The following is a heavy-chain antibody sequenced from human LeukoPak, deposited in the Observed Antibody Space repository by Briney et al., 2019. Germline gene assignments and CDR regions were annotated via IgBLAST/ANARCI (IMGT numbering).Heavy chain of an antibody. CDR1: GFTFSSYG. CDR2: VSYDGSK. Sequence: PGGSLRLSCAASGFTFSSYGMHWVRQAPGKGLEWVAVVSYDGSKYYADSVKGRFTISRDNAKNTLILQMNSLRVEDTAVYYCARDWVYKIDYWGRGTLVTVSS. D-gene: IGHD5-24*01. V-gene: IGHV3-30*03. J-gene: IGHJ4*02. CDR3: ARDWVYKIDY.